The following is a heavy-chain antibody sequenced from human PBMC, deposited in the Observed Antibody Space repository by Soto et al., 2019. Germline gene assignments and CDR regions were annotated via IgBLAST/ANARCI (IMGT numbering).Heavy chain of an antibody. D-gene: IGHD5-18*01. CDR3: ARGPRTQLWFPNVY. V-gene: IGHV1-2*02. CDR1: GYTFSDYY. CDR2: ISPKSGGT. Sequence: ASVKVSCKALGYTFSDYYLHWLRQAPGQGLEWMGWISPKSGGTHYAPKFEGRVTLTTDTSISTAFMELSRLTSDDTAVYYCARGPRTQLWFPNVYWGQGTLVTVSS. J-gene: IGHJ4*02.